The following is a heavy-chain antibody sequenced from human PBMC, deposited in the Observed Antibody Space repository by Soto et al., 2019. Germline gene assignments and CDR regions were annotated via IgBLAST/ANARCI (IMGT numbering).Heavy chain of an antibody. CDR2: IYAGGST. D-gene: IGHD5-12*01. CDR3: ASGENGYNKFYFDF. V-gene: IGHV3-53*01. J-gene: IGHJ4*02. Sequence: EVQLVESGGGLIQPGGSLRLSCAASGVSIISHYMSWVRQAPGKGLEWISLIYAGGSTFYADSVKGRFTISRDNSKNTLYLQMDSLTAEDTAVYYCASGENGYNKFYFDFWGQGTLVTGSS. CDR1: GVSIISHY.